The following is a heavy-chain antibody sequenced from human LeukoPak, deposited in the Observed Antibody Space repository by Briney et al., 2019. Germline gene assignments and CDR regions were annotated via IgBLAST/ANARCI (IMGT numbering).Heavy chain of an antibody. CDR2: IYSGGST. CDR1: GFTVSSNY. J-gene: IGHJ3*02. Sequence: GGSLRLSCAASGFTVSSNYMSWVRQVPGKGLEWVSVIYSGGSTYYADSVKGRFTISRDNSKNTLYLQMNSLRAEDTAVYYCARNENDFWSGYSDAFDIWGQGTMVTVSS. V-gene: IGHV3-66*02. CDR3: ARNENDFWSGYSDAFDI. D-gene: IGHD3-3*01.